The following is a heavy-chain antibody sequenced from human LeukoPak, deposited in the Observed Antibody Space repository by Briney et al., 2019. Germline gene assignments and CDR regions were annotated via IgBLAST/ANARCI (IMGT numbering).Heavy chain of an antibody. J-gene: IGHJ5*02. CDR3: AREIAAVGFDP. V-gene: IGHV3-11*01. CDR1: RFTFSDYY. Sequence: PGGSLRLSCAASRFTFSDYYPSWIREAPREGLGRVSYISSSGSTIYYADSGKGRFTISRDNAKNSLYLQMNSLRAEDTAVYYCAREIAAVGFDPWGQGTLVTVSS. D-gene: IGHD6-19*01. CDR2: ISSSGSTI.